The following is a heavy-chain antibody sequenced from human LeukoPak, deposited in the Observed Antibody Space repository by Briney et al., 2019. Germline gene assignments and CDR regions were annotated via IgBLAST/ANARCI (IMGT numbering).Heavy chain of an antibody. D-gene: IGHD3-10*01. CDR1: GGTFSSYA. CDR3: ARCYNYYGSGSYYTDAFDI. V-gene: IGHV1-69*13. CDR2: TIPIFGRA. J-gene: IGHJ3*02. Sequence: SVTVSCKASGGTFSSYALSWVRPAPGQGLEWMGGTIPIFGRANYPQKFQGRVTITADESTSTAYMELSSLRSEDTAVYYCARCYNYYGSGSYYTDAFDIWGQGTMVTVSS.